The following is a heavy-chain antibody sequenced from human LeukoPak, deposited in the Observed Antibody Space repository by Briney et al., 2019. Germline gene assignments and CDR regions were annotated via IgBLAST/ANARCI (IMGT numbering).Heavy chain of an antibody. Sequence: GASVKVSCKASGGTFSSYAISWVRQAPGQGLEWMGGIIPIFGTANYAQKFQGRVTITADESTSTAYMELSGLRSEDTAVYYCARDGVYYDFWSGYYSGYYYYGMDVWGQGTTVTVSS. CDR1: GGTFSSYA. CDR3: ARDGVYYDFWSGYYSGYYYYGMDV. J-gene: IGHJ6*02. V-gene: IGHV1-69*13. D-gene: IGHD3-3*01. CDR2: IIPIFGTA.